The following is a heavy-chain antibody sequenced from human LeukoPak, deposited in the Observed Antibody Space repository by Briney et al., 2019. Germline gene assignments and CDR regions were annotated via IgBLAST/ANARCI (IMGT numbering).Heavy chain of an antibody. CDR2: IYYSGSSGIT. CDR3: AKSQGWGPNTYYYGSGSRQKYYYYGMDV. Sequence: PSETLSLACTVSGGSISSYYWTWIRQPPGKGLEWIGYIYYSGSSGITNYKPSLKSRVTISVDTSKNQFSLKLSSVTAADTAVYYCAKSQGWGPNTYYYGSGSRQKYYYYGMDVWGQGTTVTVSS. V-gene: IGHV4-59*12. CDR1: GGSISSYY. D-gene: IGHD3-10*01. J-gene: IGHJ6*02.